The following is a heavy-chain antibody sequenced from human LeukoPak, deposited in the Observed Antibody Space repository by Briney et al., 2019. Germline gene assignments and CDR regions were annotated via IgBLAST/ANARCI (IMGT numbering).Heavy chain of an antibody. CDR2: ISYDGTNK. Sequence: GGSLRLSCAASGFTFSSYAMNWVRQAPGKGLEWVAIISYDGTNKDYADSVKGQFTISRDNSRNTLYLQMNSLRAEDTAVYYCARDPLYTNSPPSYFDYWGQGTLVTVSS. D-gene: IGHD2-2*02. J-gene: IGHJ4*02. CDR1: GFTFSSYA. V-gene: IGHV3-30-3*01. CDR3: ARDPLYTNSPPSYFDY.